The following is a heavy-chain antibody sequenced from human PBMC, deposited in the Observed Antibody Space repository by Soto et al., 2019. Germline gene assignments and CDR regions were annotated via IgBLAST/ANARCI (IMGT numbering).Heavy chain of an antibody. Sequence: SETLSLTCTVSGGSISSGDYYWSWIRQPPGKGLEWIGYIYYSGSTCYNPSLKSRVTISVDTSKNQFSLKLSSVTAADTAVYYCAKAPHYYDSSGYPHPFDYWGQGTLVTVS. J-gene: IGHJ4*02. CDR1: GGSISSGDYY. CDR2: IYYSGST. V-gene: IGHV4-30-4*01. CDR3: AKAPHYYDSSGYPHPFDY. D-gene: IGHD3-22*01.